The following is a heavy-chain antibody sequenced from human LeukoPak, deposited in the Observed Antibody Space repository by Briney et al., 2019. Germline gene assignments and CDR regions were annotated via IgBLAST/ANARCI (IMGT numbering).Heavy chain of an antibody. V-gene: IGHV4-34*01. CDR3: ARRGFLDY. CDR2: INHSGST. CDR1: GGSFSGYY. Sequence: SETLSLTCAVYGGSFSGYYWSWIRQPPGKGLEWIGEINHSGSTNYNPSLKSRVTMSGDTSKNQFSLRLSSVTAADSAVYYCARRGFLDYWGQGILVTVSS. J-gene: IGHJ4*02. D-gene: IGHD6-25*01.